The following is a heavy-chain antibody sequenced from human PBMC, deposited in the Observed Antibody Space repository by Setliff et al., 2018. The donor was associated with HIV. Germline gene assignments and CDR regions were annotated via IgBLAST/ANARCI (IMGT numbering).Heavy chain of an antibody. J-gene: IGHJ1*01. D-gene: IGHD3-22*01. CDR1: GYTLTELS. Sequence: ASVKVSCKLSGYTLTELSMHWVRQAPGKGLEWMGGFDPEDGETVYAQKFQGRVTMTEDTSADTAYMELSSLISEDTAMYYCATIRGYYYGSSGQEYFQHWGHGTLVTSPQ. V-gene: IGHV1-24*01. CDR3: ATIRGYYYGSSGQEYFQH. CDR2: FDPEDGET.